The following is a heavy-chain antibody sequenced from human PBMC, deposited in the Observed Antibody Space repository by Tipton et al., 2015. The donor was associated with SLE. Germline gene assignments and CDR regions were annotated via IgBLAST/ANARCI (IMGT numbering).Heavy chain of an antibody. Sequence: TLSLTCTVSGGSISSHYWSWIRQPPGKGLEWIGYIYYSGSTNYNPSLKSRVTISVDTSKNQFSLKLSSVTAADTAVYYCARVTGTNGYFDLWGRGTLVTVSS. CDR1: GGSISSHY. D-gene: IGHD1-7*01. CDR3: ARVTGTNGYFDL. J-gene: IGHJ2*01. V-gene: IGHV4-59*11. CDR2: IYYSGST.